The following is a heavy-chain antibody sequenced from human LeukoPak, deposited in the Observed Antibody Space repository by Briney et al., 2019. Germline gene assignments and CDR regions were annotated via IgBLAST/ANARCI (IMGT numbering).Heavy chain of an antibody. D-gene: IGHD5-12*01. CDR2: IIPIFGTA. Sequence: ASVKVSCKASGGTFSSYAISWVRQAPGQGLEWMGGIIPIFGTANYAQKFQGRVTITADKSTSTAYMELSSLRSEDTAVYYCATSSLVDIVATIRQYYYYYMDVWGKGTTVTVSS. J-gene: IGHJ6*03. V-gene: IGHV1-69*06. CDR3: ATSSLVDIVATIRQYYYYYMDV. CDR1: GGTFSSYA.